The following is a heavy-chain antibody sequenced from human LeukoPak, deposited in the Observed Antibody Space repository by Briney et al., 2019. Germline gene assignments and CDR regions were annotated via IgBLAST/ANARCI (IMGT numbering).Heavy chain of an antibody. CDR2: IRSKIYGGTP. CDR3: TRDQTPYY. CDR1: GFTFGDYA. J-gene: IGHJ4*02. V-gene: IGHV3-49*04. Sequence: GGSLRLSCTASGFTFGDYAMTWVRQAPGKGLEWVGFIRSKIYGGTPEYAASVKGRFTISRDGSKGVAYLQMNSLKTEDTAVYYCTRDQTPYYWGQGTLVTVSS.